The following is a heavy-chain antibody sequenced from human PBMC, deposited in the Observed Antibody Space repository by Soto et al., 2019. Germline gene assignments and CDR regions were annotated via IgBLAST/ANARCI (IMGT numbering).Heavy chain of an antibody. J-gene: IGHJ5*02. CDR3: AKLGGAYADPSAWFDP. D-gene: IGHD1-26*01. V-gene: IGHV3-23*01. Sequence: GGSPELSRASSGFTFSSYAITGVLQTPGKGLEWVSAISGSGGSTYYADSVKGRFTISRDNSKNTLYLQMNSLRAEDTAVYYCAKLGGAYADPSAWFDPWGQGTLVTVSS. CDR1: GFTFSSYA. CDR2: ISGSGGST.